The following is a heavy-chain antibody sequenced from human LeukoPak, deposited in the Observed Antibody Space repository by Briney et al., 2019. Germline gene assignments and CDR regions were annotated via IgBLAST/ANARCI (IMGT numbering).Heavy chain of an antibody. Sequence: GGSLRLSCAASGFTFSSYGMHWVRQAPGKGLEWVAVISYDGSNKYYADSVKGRFTISRDNSKNTLYLQMNSLRAEDTAVYYCAKSYDSSGYYYYYYYYYGMDVWGQGTTVTVSS. CDR2: ISYDGSNK. V-gene: IGHV3-30*18. J-gene: IGHJ6*02. CDR3: AKSYDSSGYYYYYYYYYGMDV. D-gene: IGHD3-22*01. CDR1: GFTFSSYG.